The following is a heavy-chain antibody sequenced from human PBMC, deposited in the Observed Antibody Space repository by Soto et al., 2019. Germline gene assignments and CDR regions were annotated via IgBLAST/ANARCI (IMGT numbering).Heavy chain of an antibody. CDR1: GFSFSDYT. Sequence: LQLVESGGGLVNPGGSLRLSCAASGFSFSDYTMNWVRQAPGKGLEWVAVMWYDGSNKYYADSVKGRFSISRDNSKNTLYLHMSSLRGEDTAVYYCARDAAVKTDWGLRGAFDFWGQGTMVTVSS. D-gene: IGHD7-27*01. J-gene: IGHJ3*01. CDR3: ARDAAVKTDWGLRGAFDF. CDR2: MWYDGSNK. V-gene: IGHV3-33*08.